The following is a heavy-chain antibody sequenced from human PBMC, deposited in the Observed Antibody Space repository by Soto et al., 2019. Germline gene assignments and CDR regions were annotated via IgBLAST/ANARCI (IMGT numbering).Heavy chain of an antibody. D-gene: IGHD3-22*01. CDR1: GFTFSSYE. CDR2: ISYDGSNK. CDR3: ASMGYYDSSGYPFDAFDI. Sequence: QRLSCAASGFTFSSYEMNWVRQAPGKGLEWVAVISYDGSNKYYADSVKGRFTISRDNSKNTLYLQMNSLRAEDTAVYYCASMGYYDSSGYPFDAFDIWGQGTMATVSS. J-gene: IGHJ3*02. V-gene: IGHV3-30*03.